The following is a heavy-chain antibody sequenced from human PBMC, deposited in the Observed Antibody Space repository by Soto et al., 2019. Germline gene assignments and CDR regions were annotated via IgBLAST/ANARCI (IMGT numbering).Heavy chain of an antibody. D-gene: IGHD6-6*01. CDR2: IYHSGST. J-gene: IGHJ6*04. CDR1: GGSISSGGYS. Sequence: TLSLTCAVSGGSISSGGYSWSWIRQPPGKGLEWIGYIYHSGSTYYNPSLKSRVTISVDRSKNQFSLKLSSVTAADTAVSYCASSSSHYSYYGMHVWAKGTTVSVSS. V-gene: IGHV4-30-2*01. CDR3: ASSSSHYSYYGMHV.